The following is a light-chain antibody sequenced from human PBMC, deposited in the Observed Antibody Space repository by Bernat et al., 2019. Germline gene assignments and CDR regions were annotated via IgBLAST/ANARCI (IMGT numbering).Light chain of an antibody. J-gene: IGLJ2*01. CDR1: SSDVGGYNY. CDR2: EVS. Sequence: QSALTQPPSASGSPGQSVTISCTGTSSDVGGYNYVSWYQQHPGKAPKLMIYEVSKRPSGVPDRFSGSKSANTASRTVSGIQAEDEADYYCSSYAGGNNVIFGGGTKLAVL. V-gene: IGLV2-8*01. CDR3: SSYAGGNNVI.